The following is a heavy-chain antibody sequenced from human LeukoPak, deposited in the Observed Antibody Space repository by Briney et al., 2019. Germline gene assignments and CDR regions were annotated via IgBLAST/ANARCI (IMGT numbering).Heavy chain of an antibody. D-gene: IGHD2-2*01. Sequence: PSETLSLTCTGSGGSISSGSYYWSWIRQPAGKGLEWIGRIYTSGSTNYNPSLKSRVTISVDTSKNQFSLKLSSVTAADTAVYYCAKDQNPYCGSTSCYLGYWGQGTLVTVSS. CDR2: IYTSGST. CDR1: GGSISSGSYY. CDR3: AKDQNPYCGSTSCYLGY. J-gene: IGHJ4*02. V-gene: IGHV4-61*02.